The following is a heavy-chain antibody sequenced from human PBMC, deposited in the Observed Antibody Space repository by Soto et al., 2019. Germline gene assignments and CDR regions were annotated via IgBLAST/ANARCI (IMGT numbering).Heavy chain of an antibody. CDR3: ARDLDGGLSYYYYGMDV. V-gene: IGHV3-33*01. Sequence: QVQLVESGGGVVQPGRSLRLSCAASGFTFSSYGMHWVRQAPGKGLEWVAVIWYDGSNKYYADSVKGRFTISRDNSKNPLYLQMNSLRAEDTAVYYCARDLDGGLSYYYYGMDVWGQGTTVTVSS. CDR2: IWYDGSNK. D-gene: IGHD2-2*01. J-gene: IGHJ6*02. CDR1: GFTFSSYG.